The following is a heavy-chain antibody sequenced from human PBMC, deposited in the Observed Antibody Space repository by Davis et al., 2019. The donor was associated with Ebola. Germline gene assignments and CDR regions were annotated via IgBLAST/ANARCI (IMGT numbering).Heavy chain of an antibody. CDR1: GFVFSSYV. CDR2: VGLSADT. J-gene: IGHJ3*02. Sequence: GGSLRLSCAASGFVFSSYVMSWVRRAPGKGLEWVSTVGLSADTYYADSVKGRFAMSRDNSRGTLYLQMNSLRVEDSAIYYCVKDSSNIWFDIWGQGTLITVSS. D-gene: IGHD2/OR15-2a*01. V-gene: IGHV3-23*01. CDR3: VKDSSNIWFDI.